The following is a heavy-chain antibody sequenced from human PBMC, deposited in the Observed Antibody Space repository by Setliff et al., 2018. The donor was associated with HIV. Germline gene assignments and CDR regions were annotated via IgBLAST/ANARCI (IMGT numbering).Heavy chain of an antibody. CDR2: IKTGNGDT. J-gene: IGHJ5*02. CDR1: GYSFSSHP. CDR3: ARDRCASVKRYLYNWFDP. Sequence: ASVKVSCKTSGYSFSSHPIHWVRQAPGQRPEWMGWIKTGNGDTQYSQKFRDRVTITRDTSADTVYMELSSLRSEDTAVYYCARDRCASVKRYLYNWFDPWGQGTLVTVSS. V-gene: IGHV1-3*04. D-gene: IGHD3-16*02.